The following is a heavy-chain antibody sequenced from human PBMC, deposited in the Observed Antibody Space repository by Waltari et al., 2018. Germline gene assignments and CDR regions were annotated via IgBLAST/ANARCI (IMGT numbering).Heavy chain of an antibody. Sequence: QVLLQQWGAGLLKPSETLSLTCAVYVGSFNFSSRSWIRQPPGEGLEWIGEITHSGSTNYNPSLKSRVSISVDTPNNQFSLKLTSVTAADTAAYYCARRGYCGIDCYSNYFDFWGQGTLVTVSS. CDR3: ARRGYCGIDCYSNYFDF. D-gene: IGHD2-21*01. CDR2: ITHSGST. J-gene: IGHJ4*02. V-gene: IGHV4-34*01. CDR1: VGSFNFSS.